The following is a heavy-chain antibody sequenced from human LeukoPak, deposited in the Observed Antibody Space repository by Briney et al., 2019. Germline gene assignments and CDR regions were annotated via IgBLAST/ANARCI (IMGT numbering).Heavy chain of an antibody. CDR1: GYTFTSYA. CDR3: ARSRVSGSYYGAFDI. Sequence: ASVKVSCKASGYTFTSYAMHWVRQAPGQRLEWMGWINAGNGNTKYSQEFQGRVTITRDTSASTAYMELSSLRSEDMAVYYCARSRVSGSYYGAFDIWGQGTMVTVSS. CDR2: INAGNGNT. J-gene: IGHJ3*02. D-gene: IGHD1-26*01. V-gene: IGHV1-3*03.